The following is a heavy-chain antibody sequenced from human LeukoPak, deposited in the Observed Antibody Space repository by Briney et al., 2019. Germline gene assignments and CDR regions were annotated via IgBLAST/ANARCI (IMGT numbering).Heavy chain of an antibody. J-gene: IGHJ4*02. CDR3: ARHRRGITMVRGAAYDY. D-gene: IGHD3-10*01. Sequence: GESLKISCKGSGYSFTSYWIGWVRQMPGKGLEWMGIISPGDSDTRYSPSFQGQVTISADKSISTASLQWSSLKASDTAMYYCARHRRGITMVRGAAYDYWGQGTLVTVSS. CDR1: GYSFTSYW. CDR2: ISPGDSDT. V-gene: IGHV5-51*01.